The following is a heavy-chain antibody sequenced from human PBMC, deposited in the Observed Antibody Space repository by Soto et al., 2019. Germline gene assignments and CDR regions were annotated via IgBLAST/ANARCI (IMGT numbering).Heavy chain of an antibody. V-gene: IGHV4-38-2*01. CDR3: ARGQRFSDWFDP. J-gene: IGHJ5*02. CDR2: IYRSGST. CDR1: GDTIISIYH. Sequence: PSGTLSLTCAVSGDTIISIYHWAWIRQPPGRGLEWIGRIYRSGSTKYTPSLQSRVTMSLDTSKNQFSLRLTSVTAADTAVYYCARGQRFSDWFDPWGQGTLVTVSS. D-gene: IGHD3-3*01.